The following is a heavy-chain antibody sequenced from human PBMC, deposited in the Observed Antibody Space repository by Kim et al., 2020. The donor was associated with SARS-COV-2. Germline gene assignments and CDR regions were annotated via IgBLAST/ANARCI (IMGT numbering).Heavy chain of an antibody. V-gene: IGHV4-39*01. D-gene: IGHD1-1*01. CDR3: ARHWNPTFWAFDI. Sequence: YNPSRKSRVTISVDTSKNQFSLKLSSVPAADTAVYYCARHWNPTFWAFDIWGQGTMVTVSS. J-gene: IGHJ3*02.